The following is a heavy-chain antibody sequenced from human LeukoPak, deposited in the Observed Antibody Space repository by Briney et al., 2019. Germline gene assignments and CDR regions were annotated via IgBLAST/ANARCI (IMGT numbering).Heavy chain of an antibody. CDR3: ARGGGPSDYASFDY. V-gene: IGHV4-34*01. CDR1: GGSFSGYY. CDR2: INHSGST. J-gene: IGHJ4*02. D-gene: IGHD5-12*01. Sequence: SETLSLTCDVYGGSFSGYYWSWIRQPPGKGLEWNGEINHSGSTNYNPPLKSRVTISVDTSKNQFSLKLSSVTAADTAVYYCARGGGPSDYASFDYWGQGTLVTVSS.